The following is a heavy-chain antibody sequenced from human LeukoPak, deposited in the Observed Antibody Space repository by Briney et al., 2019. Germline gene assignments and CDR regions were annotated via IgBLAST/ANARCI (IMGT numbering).Heavy chain of an antibody. CDR1: GFTFSSYS. CDR2: ISSSSSYI. Sequence: GGSLRLSCAASGFTFSSYSMNWVRQAPGKGLEWVSSISSSSSYIYYADLVKGRFTISRDNAKNSLYLQMNSLRAEDTAVYYCAGDSSGYYQFNYWGQGTLVTVSS. CDR3: AGDSSGYYQFNY. J-gene: IGHJ4*02. V-gene: IGHV3-21*01. D-gene: IGHD3-22*01.